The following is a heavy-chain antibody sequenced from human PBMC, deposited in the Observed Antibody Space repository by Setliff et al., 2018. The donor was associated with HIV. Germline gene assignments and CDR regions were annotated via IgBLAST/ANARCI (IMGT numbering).Heavy chain of an antibody. CDR1: GYTLTDFY. CDR2: ITPNSGGT. Sequence: GASVKVSCKASGYTLTDFYIHWVRQAPGQGLEWMGWITPNSGGTEYAGKFQGRVTMTRDTSISTAYLELTRLTSDDTAVYYCARGNGRGYYYYMDVWGKGTTVTVSS. V-gene: IGHV1-2*02. J-gene: IGHJ6*03. D-gene: IGHD1-1*01. CDR3: ARGNGRGYYYYMDV.